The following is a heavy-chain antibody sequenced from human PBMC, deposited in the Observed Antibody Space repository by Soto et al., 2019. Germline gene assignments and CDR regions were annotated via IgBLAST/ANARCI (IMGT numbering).Heavy chain of an antibody. CDR2: INSDGSST. D-gene: IGHD2-15*01. CDR1: GFTFSSYW. CDR3: ASGYCSGGSCYSWYLDY. Sequence: GGSLRLSCAASGFTFSSYWMHWVRQAPGKGLVWVSRINSDGSSTSYADSVKGRFTISRDNAKNTLYLQMNSLRAEDTAVYYCASGYCSGGSCYSWYLDYWGQGTLVTVSS. J-gene: IGHJ4*02. V-gene: IGHV3-74*01.